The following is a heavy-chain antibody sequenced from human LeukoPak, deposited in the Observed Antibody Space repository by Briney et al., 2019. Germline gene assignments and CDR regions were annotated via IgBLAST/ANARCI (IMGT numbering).Heavy chain of an antibody. D-gene: IGHD5-18*01. CDR3: ARSIQLWTPPVGY. CDR1: GFTFSSYS. J-gene: IGHJ4*02. V-gene: IGHV3-33*08. CDR2: IWYDGSNK. Sequence: GGSLRLSCAASGFTFSSYSMNWVRQAPGKGLEWVAVIWYDGSNKYYADSVKGRFTISRDNSKNTLYLQMNSLRAEDTAVYYCARSIQLWTPPVGYWGQGALVTVSS.